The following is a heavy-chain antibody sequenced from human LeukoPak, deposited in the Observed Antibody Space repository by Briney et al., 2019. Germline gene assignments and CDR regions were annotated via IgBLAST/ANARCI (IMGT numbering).Heavy chain of an antibody. D-gene: IGHD6-13*01. Sequence: SETLFLTCTVSGGSISSYYWSWIRQPPGKGLEWIGYIYYSGSTNYNPSLKSRVTISVDTSKNQFSLKLSSVTAADTAVYYCARDRTAAGTDFDYWGQGTLVTVSS. J-gene: IGHJ4*02. CDR1: GGSISSYY. CDR3: ARDRTAAGTDFDY. CDR2: IYYSGST. V-gene: IGHV4-59*01.